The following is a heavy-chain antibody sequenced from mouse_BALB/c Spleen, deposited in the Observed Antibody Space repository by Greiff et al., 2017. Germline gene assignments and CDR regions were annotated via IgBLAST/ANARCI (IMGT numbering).Heavy chain of an antibody. D-gene: IGHD4-1*01. Sequence: EVMLVESGGGLVQPGGSLRLSCATSGFTFTDYYMSWVRQPPGKALEWLGFIRNKANGYTTEYSASVKGRFTISRDNSQSILYLQMNTLRAEDSATYCCARDNWDGGYYAMDYWGQGTSVTVSS. CDR1: GFTFTDYY. CDR2: IRNKANGYTT. V-gene: IGHV7-3*02. J-gene: IGHJ4*01. CDR3: ARDNWDGGYYAMDY.